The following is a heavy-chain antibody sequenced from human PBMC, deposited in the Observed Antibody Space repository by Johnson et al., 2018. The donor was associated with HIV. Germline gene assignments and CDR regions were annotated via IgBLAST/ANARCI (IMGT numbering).Heavy chain of an antibody. CDR1: GFTFSSYG. CDR2: IWYDGSNK. Sequence: QVQLVESGGGVVQPGRSLRLSCVVSGFTFSSYGMHWVRQAPGKGLEWVAVIWYDGSNKYYADSVKGRFTISRDNSKNTVYLQMNSLRAEDTAVDYCAKGEVGDIVATIEPTFDIWGQGTMVTVSS. D-gene: IGHD5-12*01. CDR3: AKGEVGDIVATIEPTFDI. J-gene: IGHJ3*02. V-gene: IGHV3-33*06.